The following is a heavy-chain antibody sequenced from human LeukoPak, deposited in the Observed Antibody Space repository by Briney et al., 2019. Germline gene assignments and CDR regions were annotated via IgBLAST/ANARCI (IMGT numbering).Heavy chain of an antibody. CDR1: GFTFSSYW. CDR2: IKQDGSEK. CDR3: ARWVTTSYRGMDV. V-gene: IGHV3-7*05. J-gene: IGHJ6*02. Sequence: PEGSLRLSCAASGFTFSSYWMSWVRQAPGKGLEWVANIKQDGSEKYYVDSVKGRFAISRDNAKNSLDLQMNSLRAEDTAIYYCARWVTTSYRGMDVWGQGTTVTVSS. D-gene: IGHD4-17*01.